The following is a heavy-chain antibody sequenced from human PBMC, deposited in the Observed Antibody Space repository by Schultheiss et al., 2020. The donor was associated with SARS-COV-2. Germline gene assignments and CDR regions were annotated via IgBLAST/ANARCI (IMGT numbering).Heavy chain of an antibody. CDR1: GYTFTSYG. V-gene: IGHV1-18*01. Sequence: ASVKVSCKASGYTFTSYGISWVRQAPGQGLEWMGWISAYNGNTNYAQKLQGRVTMTTDTSTSTAYMELRSLRSDDTAVYYCARDMYSSGWYRDYYYYGMDVWGQGTTVTVSS. D-gene: IGHD6-19*01. CDR3: ARDMYSSGWYRDYYYYGMDV. J-gene: IGHJ6*02. CDR2: ISAYNGNT.